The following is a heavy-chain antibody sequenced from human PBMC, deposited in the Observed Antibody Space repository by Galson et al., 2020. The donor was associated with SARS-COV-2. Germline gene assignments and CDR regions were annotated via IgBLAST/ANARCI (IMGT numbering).Heavy chain of an antibody. D-gene: IGHD2-8*01. J-gene: IGHJ4*02. CDR3: ARRAYCNGRICYD. Sequence: GESLKISCKGSGFSFNRYWIGWVRQKPGQGLEWMGVIYPTDSDTRYSPSFRGQFTISADTSISTAYLQLSALRASDSAIYFCARRAYCNGRICYDWGQGTQVIVSS. CDR2: IYPTDSDT. CDR1: GFSFNRYW. V-gene: IGHV5-51*01.